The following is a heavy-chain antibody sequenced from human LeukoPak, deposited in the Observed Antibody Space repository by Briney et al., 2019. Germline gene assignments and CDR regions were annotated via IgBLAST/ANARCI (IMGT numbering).Heavy chain of an antibody. J-gene: IGHJ4*02. V-gene: IGHV4-59*11. CDR1: NDSIRSHY. CDR2: ISNTGGT. D-gene: IGHD6-19*01. CDR3: ATSSHGDSSGWDDAYYFDY. Sequence: SETLSLTCNVSNDSIRSHYWSWIRQYSGKGLEWIGYISNTGGTDYNPSLKSRVTISGDTSKNQFSLELKSVTAADTAVYYCATSSHGDSSGWDDAYYFDYWGQGTLVTVSS.